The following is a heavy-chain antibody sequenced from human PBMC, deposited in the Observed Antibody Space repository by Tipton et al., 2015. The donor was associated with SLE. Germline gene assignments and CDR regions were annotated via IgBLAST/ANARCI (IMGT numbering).Heavy chain of an antibody. V-gene: IGHV3-30*02. Sequence: SLRLSCVASGFTFDDFSMAWVRQPPGKGLEWVAFIRYDGSNKYYADSVKGRFTISRDNSKNTLYLQMNSLRAEDTAVYYCATTDVWGQGTTVTVSS. J-gene: IGHJ6*02. CDR1: GFTFDDFS. CDR3: ATTDV. CDR2: IRYDGSNK.